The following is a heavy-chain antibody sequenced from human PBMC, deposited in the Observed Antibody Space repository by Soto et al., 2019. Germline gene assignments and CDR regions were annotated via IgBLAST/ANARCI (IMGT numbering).Heavy chain of an antibody. V-gene: IGHV4-30-4*01. D-gene: IGHD6-19*01. Sequence: QVQLQESGPGLVKPSQTLSLTCTVSGGSISSGDYYWSWIRQPPEKGLEWIGYIYYSGSTYYNPSLNSRVTTSVDTSKTQFSLKLISLTAADTAVYYCARLTPRYSSGWFIDYWGQGTLVTVSS. CDR3: ARLTPRYSSGWFIDY. CDR1: GGSISSGDYY. CDR2: IYYSGST. J-gene: IGHJ4*02.